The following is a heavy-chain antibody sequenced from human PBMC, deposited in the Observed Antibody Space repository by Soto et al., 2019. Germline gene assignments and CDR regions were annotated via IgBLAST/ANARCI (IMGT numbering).Heavy chain of an antibody. Sequence: QMQLVQSGAELKKPGASVKVSCRPSGYPFTAYYIHWVPQAPGHEHEWMGWVDPNSGGTRHAQHVDVRITMSRDTSACTVYMELHCLQSVGEAVSSCQRDNCGRFDSWGQGTLVTVSS. CDR3: QRDNCGRFDS. CDR1: GYPFTAYY. CDR2: VDPNSGGT. J-gene: IGHJ4*02. V-gene: IGHV1-2*02. D-gene: IGHD2-21*01.